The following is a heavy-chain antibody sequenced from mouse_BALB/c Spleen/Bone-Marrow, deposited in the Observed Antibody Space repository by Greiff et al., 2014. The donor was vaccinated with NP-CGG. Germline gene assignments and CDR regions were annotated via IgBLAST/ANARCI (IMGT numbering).Heavy chain of an antibody. CDR3: AREGNCPAWFAY. J-gene: IGHJ3*01. V-gene: IGHV1-87*01. CDR1: GYTFTSYW. Sequence: QVQLKESGAELARPGASVKLSCKASGYTFTSYWMQWVKQRPGQGLEWIGAIYPGDGDTRYTQKFKGKATLTADKSSSTAYMQLSSLASEDSAVYYCAREGNCPAWFAYWGQGTLVTVSA. D-gene: IGHD2-1*01. CDR2: IYPGDGDT.